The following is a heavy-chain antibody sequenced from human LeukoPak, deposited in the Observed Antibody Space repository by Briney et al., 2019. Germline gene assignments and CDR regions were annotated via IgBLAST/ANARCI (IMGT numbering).Heavy chain of an antibody. Sequence: SETLSLTCTVSGCSISTYYWSWIRQPTRKGLEWIGRIYPSGNTNYNPPLRSRVTMSIDTSKNQFSLKLGSVTAADTAVYYCARTPVPNYGSMDVWGQGTTVTVSS. D-gene: IGHD3-16*01. V-gene: IGHV4-4*07. CDR1: GCSISTYY. CDR3: ARTPVPNYGSMDV. J-gene: IGHJ6*02. CDR2: IYPSGNT.